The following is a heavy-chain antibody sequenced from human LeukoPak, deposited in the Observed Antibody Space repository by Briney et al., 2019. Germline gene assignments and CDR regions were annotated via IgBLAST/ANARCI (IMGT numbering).Heavy chain of an antibody. CDR3: ARDGYSGYEFDY. CDR1: GGSISSGSYY. J-gene: IGHJ4*02. D-gene: IGHD5-12*01. Sequence: SQTLSLTCTVSGGSISSGSYYWSWIRQPAGKGLEWIGRIYNNGITNYNPSLKSRVTISVDTSKNQYSLKLSSVTAADTAVYYCARDGYSGYEFDYWGQGTLVTVSS. V-gene: IGHV4-61*02. CDR2: IYNNGIT.